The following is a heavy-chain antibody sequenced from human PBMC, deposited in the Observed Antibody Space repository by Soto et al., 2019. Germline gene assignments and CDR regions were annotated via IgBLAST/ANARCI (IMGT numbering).Heavy chain of an antibody. V-gene: IGHV4-4*02. CDR2: IYHSGST. D-gene: IGHD2-21*01. Sequence: QVQLQESGPGLVKPSGTLSLTSAVSVGAITSSNWCRWVLRPPGKGLEWSGEIYHSGSTNHNPSLKSRVTISVGKSKSQFSLKLSSVSAADTAVYYCARWVWGMDVWGQGTTVTVSS. CDR3: ARWVWGMDV. CDR1: VGAITSSNW. J-gene: IGHJ6*02.